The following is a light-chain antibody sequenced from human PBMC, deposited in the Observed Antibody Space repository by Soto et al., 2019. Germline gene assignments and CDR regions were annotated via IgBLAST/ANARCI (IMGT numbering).Light chain of an antibody. Sequence: EIVLTQSPGTLSLSPGERATLSCRANESVSSNYLAWFQQKPGQTPRLLIYGASSRATGIPDRFSGSGSGTDFTLTISRLEPEDFAVYHCHQYGSSPLTFGGGTKVEIK. V-gene: IGKV3-20*01. CDR2: GAS. J-gene: IGKJ4*01. CDR3: HQYGSSPLT. CDR1: ESVSSNY.